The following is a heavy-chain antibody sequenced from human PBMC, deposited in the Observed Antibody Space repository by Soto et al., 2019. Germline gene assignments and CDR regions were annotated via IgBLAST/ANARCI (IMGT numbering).Heavy chain of an antibody. V-gene: IGHV1-69*01. Sequence: QVQLVQSGAEVKKPGSSVKVSCKASGGTFSSYAISWVRQAPGQGLERMGGIITIFGTANYAQKFQGRVTITADESTSTAYMELSSLRSEDTAVYYCAREWLYSSSWYAFDYWGQGTLVTVSS. J-gene: IGHJ4*02. CDR3: AREWLYSSSWYAFDY. D-gene: IGHD6-13*01. CDR1: GGTFSSYA. CDR2: IITIFGTA.